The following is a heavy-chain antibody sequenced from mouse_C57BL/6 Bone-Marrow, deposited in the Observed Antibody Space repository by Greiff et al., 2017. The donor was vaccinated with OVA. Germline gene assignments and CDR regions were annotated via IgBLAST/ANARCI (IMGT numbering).Heavy chain of an antibody. D-gene: IGHD1-1*01. V-gene: IGHV5-9-1*02. CDR1: GFTFSSYA. J-gene: IGHJ1*03. CDR3: TRAGVTTVVAIWYFDV. Sequence: EVQRVESGEGLVKPGGSLKLSCAASGFTFSSYAMSWVRQTPEKRLEWVAYISSGGDYIYYADTVKGRFTISRDNARNTLYLQMSSLKSEDTAMYYCTRAGVTTVVAIWYFDVWGTGTTVTVSS. CDR2: ISSGGDYI.